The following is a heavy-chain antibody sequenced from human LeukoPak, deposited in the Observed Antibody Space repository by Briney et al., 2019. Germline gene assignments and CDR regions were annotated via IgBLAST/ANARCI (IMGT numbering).Heavy chain of an antibody. V-gene: IGHV3-23*01. Sequence: GGSLRLSCAASGFTFSSYAMNWVRQAPGKGLEWVSAISGNGDSTYFADSVKGRFTISRDNAKNTLYLQMNSLRAEDTAVYYCARDLSFAGIWFDPWGQGTLVTVSS. CDR3: ARDLSFAGIWFDP. D-gene: IGHD3-10*01. CDR1: GFTFSSYA. J-gene: IGHJ5*02. CDR2: ISGNGDST.